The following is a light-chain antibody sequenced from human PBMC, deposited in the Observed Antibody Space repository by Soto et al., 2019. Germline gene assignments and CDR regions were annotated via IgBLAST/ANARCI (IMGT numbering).Light chain of an antibody. CDR3: QQYGSSPTT. Sequence: ENVFSQSPGTPSFSPKERATLSCRASQSVSSSYLAWYQQKPGQAPRLLIYGASSRATGIPDRFSGSGSGTDFTLTISRLEPEDFAVYYCQQYGSSPTTFGQGTKVDIK. CDR2: GAS. V-gene: IGKV3-20*01. CDR1: QSVSSSY. J-gene: IGKJ1*01.